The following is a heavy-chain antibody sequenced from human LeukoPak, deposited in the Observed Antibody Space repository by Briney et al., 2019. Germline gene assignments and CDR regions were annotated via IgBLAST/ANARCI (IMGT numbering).Heavy chain of an antibody. J-gene: IGHJ4*02. Sequence: PGGSLRLSCAASGFTFENYWMSWVRQVPRKGPEWVANIKQDGSVEHYLDSVKGRFTISRDNAKNSLFLQMNSLIAEDTAVCYCARWAGVTDQWGQGTLVTVPS. CDR2: IKQDGSVE. D-gene: IGHD5-18*01. CDR1: GFTFENYW. V-gene: IGHV3-7*01. CDR3: ARWAGVTDQ.